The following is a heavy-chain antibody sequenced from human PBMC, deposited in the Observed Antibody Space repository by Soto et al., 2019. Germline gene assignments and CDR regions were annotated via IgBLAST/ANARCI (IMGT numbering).Heavy chain of an antibody. CDR3: ASTNSRSYYMDV. CDR2: ISSSSSYI. J-gene: IGHJ6*03. CDR1: GFTFSSYS. V-gene: IGHV3-21*01. D-gene: IGHD6-13*01. Sequence: EVQLVESGGGLVKPGGSLRLSCAASGFTFSSYSMNWVRQAPGKGLEWVSSISSSSSYIYYADSVKGRFTISRDNAKNSLYLQMNSLIAEDTAVYYCASTNSRSYYMDVWGKGTTVTVSS.